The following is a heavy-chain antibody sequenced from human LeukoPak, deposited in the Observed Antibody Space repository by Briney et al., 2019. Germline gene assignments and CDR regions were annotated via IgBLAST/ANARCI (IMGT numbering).Heavy chain of an antibody. D-gene: IGHD2-8*01. Sequence: GSSVKVSCKVSGYTPTKLSMHWVRQAPGKGLEWMGGFDPEDGETIYAQKFQGRVTMTEDTSTDTAYMELRSLRSDDMAVYYCSTGAPRRCITGICYFFDYWGQGTLVAVSS. V-gene: IGHV1-24*01. J-gene: IGHJ4*02. CDR3: STGAPRRCITGICYFFDY. CDR1: GYTPTKLS. CDR2: FDPEDGET.